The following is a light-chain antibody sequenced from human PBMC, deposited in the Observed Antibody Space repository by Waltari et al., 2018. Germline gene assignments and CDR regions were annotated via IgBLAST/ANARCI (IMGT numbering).Light chain of an antibody. V-gene: IGLV2-23*02. CDR1: NTDVGNYEL. J-gene: IGLJ1*01. CDR3: CSYAGSPTVYL. Sequence: QSALSQPVSVSASPGQSITISCTGTNTDVGNYELVYWYQQYPGKAPTLLVFEDRRSPSGISARSSGSKSGNTASLTIPALQADDDADYYCCSYAGSPTVYLFGTGTKVTV. CDR2: EDR.